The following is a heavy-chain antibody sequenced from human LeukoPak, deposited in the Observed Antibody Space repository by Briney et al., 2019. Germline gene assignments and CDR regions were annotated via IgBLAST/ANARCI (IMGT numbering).Heavy chain of an antibody. J-gene: IGHJ4*02. CDR2: IYYSGST. V-gene: IGHV4-59*01. CDR3: ARTLGYYGSGSTFYFDY. Sequence: SETLSLTCTVSGGSISSYYWSWIRQPPGKGLEWIGYIYYSGSTNYNPSLKSRVTISVDTSKNQFSLKLNSVTAADTAVYYCARTLGYYGSGSTFYFDYWGQGTLVTVSS. D-gene: IGHD3-10*01. CDR1: GGSISSYY.